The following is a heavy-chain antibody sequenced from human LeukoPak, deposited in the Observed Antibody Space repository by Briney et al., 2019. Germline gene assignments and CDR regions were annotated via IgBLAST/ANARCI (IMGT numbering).Heavy chain of an antibody. CDR3: AKDLPPGIAAAGAFDY. J-gene: IGHJ4*02. CDR1: GFTFSSYA. Sequence: GGSLRLSCAASGFTFSSYAMSWVRQAPGKGLECVSDISGSGGSTYYADSVKGRFTISRDNSKNTLYLQMNSLRAEDTAVYYCAKDLPPGIAAAGAFDYWGQGTLVTVSS. V-gene: IGHV3-23*01. CDR2: ISGSGGST. D-gene: IGHD6-13*01.